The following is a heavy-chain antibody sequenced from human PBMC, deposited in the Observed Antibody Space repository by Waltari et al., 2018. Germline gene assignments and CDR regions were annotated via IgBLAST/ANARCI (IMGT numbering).Heavy chain of an antibody. J-gene: IGHJ6*02. CDR3: ARDIFTLTTGTYSYYYYGMDV. CDR1: GFTFSSYS. CDR2: ISSSSSYI. V-gene: IGHV3-21*01. Sequence: EVQLVESGGGLVKPGGSLRLSCAASGFTFSSYSMNWVRQAPGKGLKWVSSISSSSSYIYYADSVKGRFTNSRNNAKNSLYLQRNSLRAEDTAVYYCARDIFTLTTGTYSYYYYGMDVWGQGTTVTVSS. D-gene: IGHD4-17*01.